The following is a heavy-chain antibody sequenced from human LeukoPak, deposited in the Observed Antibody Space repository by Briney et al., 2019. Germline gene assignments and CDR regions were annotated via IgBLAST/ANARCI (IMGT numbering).Heavy chain of an antibody. CDR3: AKDSLAYYYDSSGYGFDY. CDR2: ISGSGGST. J-gene: IGHJ4*02. Sequence: PGGSLRLSCAASGFTFSSYAMSWVRQAPGKGLEWVSVISGSGGSTYYADSVKGRFTISRDNSRNTVYLQMNSLRAEDTAVYHCAKDSLAYYYDSSGYGFDYWGQGTLVTVSS. V-gene: IGHV3-23*01. D-gene: IGHD3-22*01. CDR1: GFTFSSYA.